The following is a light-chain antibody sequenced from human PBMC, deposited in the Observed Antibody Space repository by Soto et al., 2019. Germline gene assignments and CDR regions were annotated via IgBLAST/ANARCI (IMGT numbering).Light chain of an antibody. CDR1: SSDVGGYKY. V-gene: IGLV2-14*01. CDR2: EVS. J-gene: IGLJ3*02. CDR3: SSYTSTSTWV. Sequence: QSALTQPASVSGSPGQSITISCTGSSSDVGGYKYVSWYQRHPGKAPKLIIYEVSNRPSGVSNRFSASKSGNTASLTISGLQAEDEADYYCSSYTSTSTWVFGGGTKLTVL.